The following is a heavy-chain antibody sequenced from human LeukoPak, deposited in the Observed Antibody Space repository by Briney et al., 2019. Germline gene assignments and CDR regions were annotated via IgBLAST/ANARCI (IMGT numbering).Heavy chain of an antibody. J-gene: IGHJ4*02. CDR3: ARVRGWYYFDY. D-gene: IGHD6-19*01. Sequence: SQTLSLTCAVSGGSISSGGYSWSWIRQPPGKGLEWIGYIYHSGSTYYNPSLKSRVTISVDRSKNQFSLKLSSVTAAATAVYYCARVRGWYYFDYWGQGTMVTVSS. CDR1: GGSISSGGYS. V-gene: IGHV4-30-2*01. CDR2: IYHSGST.